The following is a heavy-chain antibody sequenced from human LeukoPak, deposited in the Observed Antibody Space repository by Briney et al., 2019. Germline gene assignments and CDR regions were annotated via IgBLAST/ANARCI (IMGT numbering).Heavy chain of an antibody. V-gene: IGHV4-59*01. Sequence: SETLSLTCTVSGGSISSYYWSWIRQPPGKGLEWIGYIYYSGSTNYNPSLKSRVTISVDTSKNQFSLKLSSVTAADTAVYYCAREGELNDAFDIWGQGTMVTVSS. D-gene: IGHD3-10*01. CDR1: GGSISSYY. J-gene: IGHJ3*02. CDR3: AREGELNDAFDI. CDR2: IYYSGST.